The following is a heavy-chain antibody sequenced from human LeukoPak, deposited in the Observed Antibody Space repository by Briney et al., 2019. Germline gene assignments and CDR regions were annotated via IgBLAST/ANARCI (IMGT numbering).Heavy chain of an antibody. CDR2: IYHSGST. D-gene: IGHD3-16*02. CDR3: ARGSYRGYYYYMDV. Sequence: SETLSLTCTVSGGSISSYYWSWIRQPPGKGLEWIGYIYHSGSTYYNPSLKSRVTISVDRSKNQFSLKLSSVTAADTAVYYCARGSYRGYYYYMDVWGKGTTVTVSS. J-gene: IGHJ6*03. V-gene: IGHV4-59*12. CDR1: GGSISSYY.